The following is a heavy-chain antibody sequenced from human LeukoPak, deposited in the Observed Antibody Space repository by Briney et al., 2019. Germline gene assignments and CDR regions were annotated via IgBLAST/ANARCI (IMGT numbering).Heavy chain of an antibody. Sequence: GGSLRLSCAASGFTFSSYGMHWVRQAPGKGLEWVAVISYYGSNKYYADSVKGQFTISRDNSKNTVYLQMNSLRAEDTAVYYCAKDPWSGGSFGDYWGQGTLVTVSS. CDR2: ISYYGSNK. CDR3: AKDPWSGGSFGDY. CDR1: GFTFSSYG. D-gene: IGHD2-15*01. V-gene: IGHV3-30*18. J-gene: IGHJ4*02.